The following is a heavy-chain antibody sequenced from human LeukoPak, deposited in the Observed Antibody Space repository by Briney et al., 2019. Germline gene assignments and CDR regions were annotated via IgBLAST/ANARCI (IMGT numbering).Heavy chain of an antibody. D-gene: IGHD3-3*01. CDR2: IYDSGSA. J-gene: IGHJ6*03. V-gene: IGHV4-59*11. CDR1: GVSINSHY. Sequence: SETLSLTCTVSGVSINSHYWSWIRQPPGKGLEWIGFIYDSGSANYKSSLKSRVTITVDTSKNQFSLKLNSVTAADTAVYYCARVLQNYYHMDVWGKGTTVTVSS. CDR3: ARVLQNYYHMDV.